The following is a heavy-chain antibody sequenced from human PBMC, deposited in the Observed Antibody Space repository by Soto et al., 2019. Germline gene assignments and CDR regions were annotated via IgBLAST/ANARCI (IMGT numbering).Heavy chain of an antibody. D-gene: IGHD5-12*01. CDR1: GGSISSSSYY. Sequence: SETLSLTCTVSGGSISSSSYYWGWIRQPPGKGLEWIGSIYYSGSTYYNPSLKSRVTISVDTSKNQFSLKLSSATAADTAVYYCARRRYKSGYDSWGQGTLVTVSS. V-gene: IGHV4-39*01. CDR3: ARRRYKSGYDS. CDR2: IYYSGST. J-gene: IGHJ4*02.